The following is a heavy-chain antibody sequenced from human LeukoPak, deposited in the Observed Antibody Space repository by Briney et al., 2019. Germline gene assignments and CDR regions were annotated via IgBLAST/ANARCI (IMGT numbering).Heavy chain of an antibody. Sequence: PSETLSLTCAVYGGSFSGYYWSWIRQPPGKGLEWIGEINHSGSTNYNPSLKSRVTISVDTSKNQFSLKLSSVTAADTAVYYCARVYLGYYDSSGYYGHPNWYFDLWGRGTLVTVSS. D-gene: IGHD3-22*01. J-gene: IGHJ2*01. CDR3: ARVYLGYYDSSGYYGHPNWYFDL. CDR2: INHSGST. CDR1: GGSFSGYY. V-gene: IGHV4-34*01.